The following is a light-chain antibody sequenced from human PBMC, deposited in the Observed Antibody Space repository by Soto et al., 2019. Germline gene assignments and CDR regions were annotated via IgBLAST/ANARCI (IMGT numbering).Light chain of an antibody. CDR2: AAS. J-gene: IGKJ1*01. CDR3: NQYNNWPPWT. V-gene: IGKV3-15*01. CDR1: QSISTN. Sequence: EIVMTQSPATLSVSPGERVILSCRASQSISTNLAWYQYIPGQAPMLLIYAASTRATANPARFSGSGSGTDLTLSITSLQSEDYAVYYCNQYNNWPPWTFGQGTKMEIK.